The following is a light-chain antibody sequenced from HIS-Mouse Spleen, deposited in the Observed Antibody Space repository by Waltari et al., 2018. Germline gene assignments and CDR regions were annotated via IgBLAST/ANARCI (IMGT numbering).Light chain of an antibody. CDR1: SLRSYY. V-gene: IGLV3-19*01. J-gene: IGLJ1*01. CDR2: GKN. CDR3: NSRDSSGNHYV. Sequence: SSELTQDPAVSVALGQTVRSTCQGDSLRSYYASWYQQKPGQAPVLVIYGKNNRPSGLPDRFSGSSSGNTASLTITGAQAEDEADYYCNSRDSSGNHYVFGTGTKVTVL.